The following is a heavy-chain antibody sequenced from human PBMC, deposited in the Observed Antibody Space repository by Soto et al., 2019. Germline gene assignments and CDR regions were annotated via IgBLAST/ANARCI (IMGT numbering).Heavy chain of an antibody. CDR1: GGYIVGGGSC. CDR2: IYHSGST. D-gene: IGHD4-17*01. V-gene: IGHV4-30-2*01. Sequence: TQSLPCTVSGGYIVGGGSCWSWIRQPPGKGLEWIGYIYHSGSTYYNPSLKSRVTISVDRSKNQFSLKLSSVTAADTAVYYCARDRAPTDDAFDIWGQGTMVTVSS. CDR3: ARDRAPTDDAFDI. J-gene: IGHJ3*02.